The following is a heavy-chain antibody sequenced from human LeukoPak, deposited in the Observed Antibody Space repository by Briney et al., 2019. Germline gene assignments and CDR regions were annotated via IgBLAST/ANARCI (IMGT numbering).Heavy chain of an antibody. CDR1: DFTVSTNY. CDR2: IYRGGST. Sequence: GGSLRLSCAASDFTVSTNYMSWVRQAPGKGLECVSVIYRGGSTYYADSVKGRFTISRDNSKNTVYLQMNSLRAEDTAVYYCATLARRVTAILDFWGQGTLVTVSS. CDR3: ATLARRVTAILDF. D-gene: IGHD2-21*02. V-gene: IGHV3-66*01. J-gene: IGHJ4*02.